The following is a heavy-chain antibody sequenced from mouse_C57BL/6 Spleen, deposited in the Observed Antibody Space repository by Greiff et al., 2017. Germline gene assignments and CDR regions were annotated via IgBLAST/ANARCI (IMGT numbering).Heavy chain of an antibody. CDR3: ARENYNAMDY. CDR1: GYSITSGYY. CDR2: ISYDGSN. D-gene: IGHD2-12*01. V-gene: IGHV3-6*01. J-gene: IGHJ4*01. Sequence: EVKLMESGPGLVKPSQSLSLTCSVTGYSITSGYYWNWIRQFPGNKLEWMGYISYDGSNNYNPSLKNRISITRDTSKNQFVLKLNSVTTEDTATYYCARENYNAMDYWGQGTSVTVSS.